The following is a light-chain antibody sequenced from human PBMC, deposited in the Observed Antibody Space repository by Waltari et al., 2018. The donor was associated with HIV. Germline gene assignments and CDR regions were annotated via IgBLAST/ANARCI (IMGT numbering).Light chain of an antibody. Sequence: EIVMTQSPATLSVSPGERVTLSCRASRNVNNNLAWYQQKPGQAPRLLIYGASTRATGLPARFSGSGSGTEFTLTISSLQSEDFVVYYCRQYDKWPLTFGGGTKVEIK. CDR1: RNVNNN. CDR3: RQYDKWPLT. CDR2: GAS. V-gene: IGKV3-15*01. J-gene: IGKJ4*01.